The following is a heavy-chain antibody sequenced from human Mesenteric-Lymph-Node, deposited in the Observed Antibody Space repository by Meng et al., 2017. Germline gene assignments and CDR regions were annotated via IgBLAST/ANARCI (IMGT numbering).Heavy chain of an antibody. CDR1: GGSFSGYD. CDR2: INHSGST. J-gene: IGHJ4*02. V-gene: IGHV4-34*01. Sequence: QVQLQQRGAGLVKPSETISITCAVYGGSFSGYDWSWIRQPPGKGLEWIGEINHSGSTNYNPSLKSRVTISVDESKNQFSLRLSSVTAADTAVYYCARVGAYCGGDCYHPRWGQGTLVTVSS. D-gene: IGHD2-21*02. CDR3: ARVGAYCGGDCYHPR.